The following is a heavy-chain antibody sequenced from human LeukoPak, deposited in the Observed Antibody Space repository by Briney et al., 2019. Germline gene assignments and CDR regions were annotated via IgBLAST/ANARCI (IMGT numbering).Heavy chain of an antibody. CDR2: INHSGST. D-gene: IGHD1-7*01. CDR3: ARGAEGFRRELRWFY. Sequence: SETLSLTCAVYGGSFSGYYWSWIRQPPGKGLEWIGEINHSGSTNYNPSLKSRVTISVDTSKNQFSLKLSSVTAADTAVYYCARGAEGFRRELRWFYWGQGTLVTVSS. CDR1: GGSFSGYY. J-gene: IGHJ4*02. V-gene: IGHV4-34*01.